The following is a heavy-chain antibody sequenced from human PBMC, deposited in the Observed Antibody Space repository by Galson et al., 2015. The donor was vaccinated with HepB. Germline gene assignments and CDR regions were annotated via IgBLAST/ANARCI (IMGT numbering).Heavy chain of an antibody. D-gene: IGHD4-23*01. CDR3: ARDRDYGGNSGYYYGMDV. CDR2: MSYDGRHK. V-gene: IGHV3-30*03. J-gene: IGHJ6*02. CDR1: GVTFSNYG. Sequence: SLRLSCAASGVTFSNYGMHWVRQAPGKGLEWVAVMSYDGRHKQYAASVKGRVTISRDNSKKTLYLQMNSLRAEDTALYYCARDRDYGGNSGYYYGMDVWGQGTTVIVSS.